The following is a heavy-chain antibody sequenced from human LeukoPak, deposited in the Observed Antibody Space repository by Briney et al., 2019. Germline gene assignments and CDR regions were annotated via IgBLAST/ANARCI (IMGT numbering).Heavy chain of an antibody. V-gene: IGHV4-59*01. J-gene: IGHJ4*02. CDR3: ARGGGNTGYSNY. CDR2: IYYSGST. CDR1: GGSISSYY. D-gene: IGHD6-13*01. Sequence: SETLSLTCTVSGGSISSYYWSWIRQPPGKGLEWIGYIYYSGSTSYNPSLKSRVTISVDTSKNQFSLKLSSVTVADTAVYYCARGGGNTGYSNYWGQGTLVTVSS.